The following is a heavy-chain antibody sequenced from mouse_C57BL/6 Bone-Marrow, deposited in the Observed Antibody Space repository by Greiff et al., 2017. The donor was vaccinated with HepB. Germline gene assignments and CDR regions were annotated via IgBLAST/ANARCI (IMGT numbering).Heavy chain of an antibody. CDR2: IRNKANGYTT. Sequence: EVMLVESGGGLVQPGGSLSLSCAASGFTFTDYYMSWVRQPPGKALEWLGFIRNKANGYTTEYSASVKGRFSISRDNSQSILYLQMNALRAEDSATYYCARWGNSFAYWGQGTLVTVSA. CDR1: GFTFTDYY. J-gene: IGHJ3*01. V-gene: IGHV7-3*01. D-gene: IGHD2-1*01. CDR3: ARWGNSFAY.